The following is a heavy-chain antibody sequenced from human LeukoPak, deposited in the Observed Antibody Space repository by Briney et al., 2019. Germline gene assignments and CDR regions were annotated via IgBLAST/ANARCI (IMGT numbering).Heavy chain of an antibody. CDR3: AKHSGSYFIYYIDS. J-gene: IGHJ4*02. D-gene: IGHD1-26*01. CDR1: GFTFSSYG. CDR2: ISGSAYNS. Sequence: TGGSLRLSCAASGFTFSSYGLSWVRQAPGKGLEWVSTISGSAYNSYYADSVKGQFTISRDNSANTLYLQMDNLRAEDTALYYCAKHSGSYFIYYIDSWGQGTLVTVSS. V-gene: IGHV3-23*01.